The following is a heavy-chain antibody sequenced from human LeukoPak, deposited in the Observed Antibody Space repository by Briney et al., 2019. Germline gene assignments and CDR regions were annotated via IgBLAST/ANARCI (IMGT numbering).Heavy chain of an antibody. D-gene: IGHD2-2*01. Sequence: ASVKVSCKASGYTFTSYDINWVRQATGQGLEWMGWMNPNSGNTGYAQKFQGRVTMTRNTSISTAYMELSSLRSEDTAVYYCAKHWSYCSTTSCFFNYYYYYMDVWGKGTTVTVSS. J-gene: IGHJ6*03. CDR2: MNPNSGNT. CDR1: GYTFTSYD. V-gene: IGHV1-8*01. CDR3: AKHWSYCSTTSCFFNYYYYYMDV.